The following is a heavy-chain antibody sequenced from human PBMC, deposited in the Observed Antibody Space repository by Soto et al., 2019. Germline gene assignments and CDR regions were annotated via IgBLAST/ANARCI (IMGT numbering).Heavy chain of an antibody. J-gene: IGHJ6*02. D-gene: IGHD5-12*01. Sequence: QVQLVQSGAEVKKPGSSVKVSCKASGGTFSSYAISWVRQAPGQGLEWMGGIIPIFGTANYAQKFQGRVTISADESTRTDYMELSSLRSEDTAVYYCARASLVATNYYYYGMDVWGQGPTVTVSS. CDR3: ARASLVATNYYYYGMDV. V-gene: IGHV1-69*01. CDR2: IIPIFGTA. CDR1: GGTFSSYA.